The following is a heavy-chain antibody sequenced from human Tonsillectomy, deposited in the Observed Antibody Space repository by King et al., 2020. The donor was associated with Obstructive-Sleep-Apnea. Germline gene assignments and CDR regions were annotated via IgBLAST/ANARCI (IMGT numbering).Heavy chain of an antibody. D-gene: IGHD4-17*01. CDR1: GFTLSRYW. CDR3: ARELYGDYGVDY. Sequence: LVESGGGLVQPGGSLRLSCAASGFTLSRYWMHWVRQAPGKGLVWVSGIKSDGISTTSPESVRGRFTISRDNAKNTLYLQMNSLRAEDTAVYYCARELYGDYGVDYWGQGTLVTVSS. CDR2: IKSDGIST. V-gene: IGHV3-74*01. J-gene: IGHJ4*02.